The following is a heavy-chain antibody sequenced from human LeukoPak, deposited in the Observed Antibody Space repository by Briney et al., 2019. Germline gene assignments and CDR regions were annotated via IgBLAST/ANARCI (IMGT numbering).Heavy chain of an antibody. D-gene: IGHD3-10*01. CDR2: IYYSGST. CDR1: SSYE. CDR3: ARHMVRGNNWFDP. Sequence: SSYEMNWVRQAPGKGLGWIGSIYYSGSTYYNPSLKSRVTISVDTSKNQFSLKLSSVTAADTAVYYCARHMVRGNNWFDPWGQGTLVTVSS. J-gene: IGHJ5*02. V-gene: IGHV4-39*01.